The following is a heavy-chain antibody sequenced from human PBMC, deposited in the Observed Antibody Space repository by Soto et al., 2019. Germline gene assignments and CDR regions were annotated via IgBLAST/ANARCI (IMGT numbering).Heavy chain of an antibody. V-gene: IGHV4-30-4*01. CDR1: GDSISSGDYY. J-gene: IGHJ4*02. D-gene: IGHD3-10*01. CDR2: IYYSGST. CDR3: GRLIRRIISFDY. Sequence: SETLSLTCTVSGDSISSGDYYWSWIRQPPGKGLEWIAYIYYSGSTYYNPSLKSRVTISVDTSKNQFSLKLNSVTAADTAVYYCGRLIRRIISFDYWGQGTLVTVPS.